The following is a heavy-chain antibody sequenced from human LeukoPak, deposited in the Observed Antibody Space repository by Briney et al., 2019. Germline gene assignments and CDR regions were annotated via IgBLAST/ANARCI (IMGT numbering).Heavy chain of an antibody. CDR2: IYPGDSDT. Sequence: GESLKISCKGSGYSFTSYWIGWVRQMPGKGLEWMGIIYPGDSDTRYSPSFQGQVTISADKSISTAYLQWSSLKASDTAMYYRARHRRRARALIFYYYYGMDVWGQGTTVTVSS. J-gene: IGHJ6*02. CDR1: GYSFTSYW. D-gene: IGHD3/OR15-3a*01. CDR3: ARHRRRARALIFYYYYGMDV. V-gene: IGHV5-51*01.